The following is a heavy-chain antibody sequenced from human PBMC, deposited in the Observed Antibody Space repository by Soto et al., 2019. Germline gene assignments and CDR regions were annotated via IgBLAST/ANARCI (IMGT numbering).Heavy chain of an antibody. D-gene: IGHD2-2*01. CDR2: INPSGGST. V-gene: IGHV1-46*03. CDR1: GYTFTSYY. CDR3: ARGSARDIVVVPAGFDP. J-gene: IGHJ5*02. Sequence: GASVKVSCKASGYTFTSYYMHWVRQAPGQGLEWMGIINPSGGSTSYAQKFQGRVTMTRDTSTSTVYMGLSSLRSEDTAVYYCARGSARDIVVVPAGFDPWGQGTLVTVSS.